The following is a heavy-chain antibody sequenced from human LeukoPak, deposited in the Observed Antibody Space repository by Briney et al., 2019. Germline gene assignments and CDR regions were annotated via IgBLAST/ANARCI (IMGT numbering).Heavy chain of an antibody. J-gene: IGHJ4*02. D-gene: IGHD6-6*01. CDR2: IYHSGST. CDR3: AREDSSSFIDY. CDR1: GGSISSGGYS. V-gene: IGHV4-30-2*01. Sequence: PSQTLSLTCAVSGGSISSGGYSWSWIRQPPGKGLEWIGYIYHSGSTYYNPSLKSRVTISVDRSKNQFSLKLSSVTAADTAVYYCAREDSSSFIDYWGQGTLVTVSS.